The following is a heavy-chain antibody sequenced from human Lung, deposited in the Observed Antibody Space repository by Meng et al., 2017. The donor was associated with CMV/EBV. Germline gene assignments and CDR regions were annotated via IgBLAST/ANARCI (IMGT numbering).Heavy chain of an antibody. CDR3: ARGELLWDY. V-gene: IGHV4-30-4*01. D-gene: IGHD2-2*01. CDR1: GDFIRRVQYF. CDR2: MDHRGRT. Sequence: VQRNARGLVLCKPTQTRPLASPVSGDFIRRVQYFLRWFRKPPGKGPEWIGYMDHRGRTSYNTSLKSRVTISVDTSTNQFSLKLSSVTAADTSVYFCARGELLWDYWGQGNLVTVSS. J-gene: IGHJ4*02.